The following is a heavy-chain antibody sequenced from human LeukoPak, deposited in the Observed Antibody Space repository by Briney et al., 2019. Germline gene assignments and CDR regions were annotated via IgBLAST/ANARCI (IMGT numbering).Heavy chain of an antibody. CDR1: GYTFTGYN. CDR2: INPNNGGT. D-gene: IGHD4-11*01. Sequence: ASVKVSCKASGYTFTGYNMHWVRQAPGQGLDWMGWINPNNGGTIYAQKFRGRVTMTRDTSISTAYMELSSLRSDDTAVYYCARPLNDYTFDYWGQGTLVTVSS. J-gene: IGHJ4*02. CDR3: ARPLNDYTFDY. V-gene: IGHV1-2*02.